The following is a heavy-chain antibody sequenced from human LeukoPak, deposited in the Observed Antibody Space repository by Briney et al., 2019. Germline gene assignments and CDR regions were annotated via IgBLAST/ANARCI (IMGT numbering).Heavy chain of an antibody. CDR3: ALGRYFSGGSCLSD. D-gene: IGHD2-15*01. CDR2: ISSSGSTI. CDR1: GFTFSSYE. J-gene: IGHJ4*02. V-gene: IGHV3-48*03. Sequence: GGSLRLSCAASGFTFSSYEMNWVRQAPGKGLDWVSYISSSGSTIYYADSVKGRFTISRDNAKNSLYLQMNSLRAEDTAVYYCALGRYFSGGSCLSDWGQGTLVTVSS.